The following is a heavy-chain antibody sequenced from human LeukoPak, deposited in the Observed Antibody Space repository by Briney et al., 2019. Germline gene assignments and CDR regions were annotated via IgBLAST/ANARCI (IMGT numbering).Heavy chain of an antibody. D-gene: IGHD1-26*01. V-gene: IGHV3-23*01. J-gene: IGHJ4*02. CDR3: AKAFGRATYDF. Sequence: GGSLRLSCAASGFTFSSHTMGWVRQAPGKGLEWVSGISGSGVNTYYAASVKGRFTISRDNSKNTLYLQMDSLRAEDTAVYYCAKAFGRATYDFWGQGILVTVSS. CDR1: GFTFSSHT. CDR2: ISGSGVNT.